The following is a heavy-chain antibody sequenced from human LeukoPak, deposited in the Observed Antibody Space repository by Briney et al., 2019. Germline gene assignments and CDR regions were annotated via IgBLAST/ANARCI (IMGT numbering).Heavy chain of an antibody. CDR1: GFTFNSYA. D-gene: IGHD2-15*01. Sequence: GGSLRLSCAASGFTFNSYAVHWVRQAPGKGLEWVAVISYDGSINFYAASVRGRFTISRDNSKNTLYLQMNSLRTEDTALYFCARDRRYCSGSSCYFDYFFDYWGQGTLVTVSS. CDR2: ISYDGSIN. V-gene: IGHV3-30-3*01. J-gene: IGHJ4*02. CDR3: ARDRRYCSGSSCYFDYFFDY.